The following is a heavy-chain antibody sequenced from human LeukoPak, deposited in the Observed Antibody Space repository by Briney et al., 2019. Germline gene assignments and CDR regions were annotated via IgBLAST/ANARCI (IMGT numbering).Heavy chain of an antibody. Sequence: GGSLRLSCAASGFTFSSYAMSWVRQAPGKGLEWVSYISSSGSTIYYADSVKGRFTISRDNAKNSLYLQMNSLRAEDTAVYYCARSPYYYYGMDVWGQGTTVTVSS. J-gene: IGHJ6*02. CDR1: GFTFSSYA. D-gene: IGHD1-26*01. CDR2: ISSSGSTI. CDR3: ARSPYYYYGMDV. V-gene: IGHV3-48*04.